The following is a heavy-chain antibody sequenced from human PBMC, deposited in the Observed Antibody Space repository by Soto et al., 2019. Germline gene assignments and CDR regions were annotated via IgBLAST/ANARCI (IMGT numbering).Heavy chain of an antibody. CDR1: GFTFSSYS. Sequence: GGSLRLSCAASGFTFSSYSMNWVRQAPGKGLEWVSYISSSSSTIYYADSVKGRFTISRDNAKNSLYLQMNSLRDEDTAVYYCARDPSDFWSGYQYYFDYWGQGTLVTVSS. V-gene: IGHV3-48*02. CDR2: ISSSSSTI. CDR3: ARDPSDFWSGYQYYFDY. J-gene: IGHJ4*02. D-gene: IGHD3-3*01.